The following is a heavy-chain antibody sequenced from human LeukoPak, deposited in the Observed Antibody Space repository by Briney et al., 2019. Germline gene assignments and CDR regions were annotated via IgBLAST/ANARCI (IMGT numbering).Heavy chain of an antibody. CDR3: ARNDFWSSLDY. Sequence: SETLSLTCTVSGGSISSGGYYWSWIRQPPGKGLEWIGYIYHSGSTYYNPSLKSRVTISVDRSKNQFSLKLSSVTAADTAVYYCARNDFWSSLDYWGQGTLVTVSS. V-gene: IGHV4-30-2*01. J-gene: IGHJ4*02. CDR2: IYHSGST. CDR1: GGSISSGGYY. D-gene: IGHD3-3*01.